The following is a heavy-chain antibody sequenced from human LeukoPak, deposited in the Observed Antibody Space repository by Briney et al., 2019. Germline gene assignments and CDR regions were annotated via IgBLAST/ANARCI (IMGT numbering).Heavy chain of an antibody. CDR2: LSGNSDTR. CDR3: AKGPGARGRFNWFDP. J-gene: IGHJ5*02. D-gene: IGHD6-19*01. CDR1: GFPLSSFE. Sequence: GGSLRLFCVVSGFPLSSFEQNYAAQPPGGGLLGFVYLSGNSDTRYYADSVKGRFTISRDNAKNSLYLQMDSLRPEDTAVYYCAKGPGARGRFNWFDPWGQGTLVTVSS. V-gene: IGHV3-48*03.